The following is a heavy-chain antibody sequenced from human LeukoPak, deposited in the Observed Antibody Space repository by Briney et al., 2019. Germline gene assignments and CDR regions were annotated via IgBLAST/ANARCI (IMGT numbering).Heavy chain of an antibody. D-gene: IGHD3-22*01. CDR2: ISAYNGNT. J-gene: IGHJ4*02. CDR3: ARVRGYYDSSGPRDY. Sequence: ASVKVSCKASGYTFTSYGISWVRQAPGQGLEWMGWISAYNGNTNYAQKLQGRVTMHTDTSTSTSYRELRSLRSDDTAVYYCARVRGYYDSSGPRDYWGQGTLVTVSS. V-gene: IGHV1-18*01. CDR1: GYTFTSYG.